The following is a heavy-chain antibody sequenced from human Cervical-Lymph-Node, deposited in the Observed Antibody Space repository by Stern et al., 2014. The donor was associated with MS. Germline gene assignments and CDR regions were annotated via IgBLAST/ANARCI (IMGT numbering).Heavy chain of an antibody. CDR3: ARAQGGYYDATGYYLDY. V-gene: IGHV4-59*01. Sequence: VQLEESGPGLVKPSETLSLTCTVSGDSISGYYWIWIRQPPGKGLEWIGYFSYRGSTNYNPSLKSRLTISGDTSKNQFSLRLSSVTAADTAMYYCARAQGGYYDATGYYLDYWGQGTLVTVSS. D-gene: IGHD3-22*01. CDR2: FSYRGST. J-gene: IGHJ4*02. CDR1: GDSISGYY.